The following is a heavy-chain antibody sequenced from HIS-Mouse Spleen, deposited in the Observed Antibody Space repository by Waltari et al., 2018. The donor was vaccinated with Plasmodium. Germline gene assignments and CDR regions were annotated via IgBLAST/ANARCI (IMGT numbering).Heavy chain of an antibody. Sequence: QVQLVESGGGGVQPGRSLRLSCAASGFTFVTCPMPGARQAPGKGLEWVAVISYDGSNKYYADSVKGRFTISRDNSKNTLYLQMNSLRAEDTAVYYCARLYYDFWSGYYPYGMDVWGQGTTVTVSS. D-gene: IGHD3-3*01. CDR3: ARLYYDFWSGYYPYGMDV. CDR1: GFTFVTCP. CDR2: ISYDGSNK. J-gene: IGHJ6*02. V-gene: IGHV3-30*04.